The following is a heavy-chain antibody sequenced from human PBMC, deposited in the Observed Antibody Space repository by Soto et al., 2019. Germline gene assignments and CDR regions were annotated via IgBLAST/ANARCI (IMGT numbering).Heavy chain of an antibody. CDR3: ARGQVGVVATH. CDR2: IKDGGKT. Sequence: QVQLQQWGAGLLKPSETLSLTCAVNGGSFSGYLWTWIRQPPGKGLEWIGEIKDGGKTIYSPSLRSRITISADTSRNQFSLKVNSVTAADTAVYYCARGQVGVVATHWAQGTLVTVSS. CDR1: GGSFSGYL. D-gene: IGHD2-15*01. J-gene: IGHJ4*02. V-gene: IGHV4-34*01.